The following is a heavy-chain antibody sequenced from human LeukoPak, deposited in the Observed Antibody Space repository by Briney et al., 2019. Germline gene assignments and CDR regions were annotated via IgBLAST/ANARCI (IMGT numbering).Heavy chain of an antibody. CDR3: ARGLLWFGPRYYYYYMDV. Sequence: PSETLSLTCTVSGGSISSYYWSWIRQPAGKGLEWIGRIYTSGSTNYNPSLRSRVTMSVDTSKKQFSLKLSSVTAADTAVYYCARGLLWFGPRYYYYYMDVWGKGTTVTVSS. V-gene: IGHV4-4*07. D-gene: IGHD3-10*01. CDR1: GGSISSYY. J-gene: IGHJ6*03. CDR2: IYTSGST.